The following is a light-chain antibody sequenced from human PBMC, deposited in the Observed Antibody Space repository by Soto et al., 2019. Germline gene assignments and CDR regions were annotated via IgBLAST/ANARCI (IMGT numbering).Light chain of an antibody. V-gene: IGLV1-40*01. CDR1: SSNIGAGYA. J-gene: IGLJ1*01. Sequence: QSVLTQPPSVSGAPGQRVTISCTGRSSNIGAGYAVHWYQQLPGTAPKLLIYDNLNRPSGVPDRFSGSRSGTSASLAITGLQAEDEADYYCQTLDSSLNVYVFGPGTKLTVL. CDR2: DNL. CDR3: QTLDSSLNVYV.